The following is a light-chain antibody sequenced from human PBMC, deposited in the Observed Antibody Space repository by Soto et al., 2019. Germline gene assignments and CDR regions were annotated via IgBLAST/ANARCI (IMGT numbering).Light chain of an antibody. Sequence: EIQITQSASTLSASVGDRFTITFRASQSISNRLAWYQQKPGKAPKVLIYDASSLESGVPSRFSGSGSGTEFILTISSLQPDDFATYWCQHYGGMWAFGQGTKVDIK. CDR1: QSISNR. J-gene: IGKJ1*01. CDR3: QHYGGMWA. CDR2: DAS. V-gene: IGKV1-5*01.